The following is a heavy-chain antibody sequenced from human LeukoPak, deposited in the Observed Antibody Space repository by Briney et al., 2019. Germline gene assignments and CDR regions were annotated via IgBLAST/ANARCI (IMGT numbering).Heavy chain of an antibody. CDR3: ASYDSSGYYKGDAFDI. J-gene: IGHJ3*02. D-gene: IGHD3-22*01. CDR1: GYSFTNRW. CDR2: INAGNGNT. Sequence: GESLKISCKGSGYSFTNRWIGWVRQAPGQRLEWMGWINAGNGNTKYSQKFQGRVTITRDTSASTAYMELSSLRSEDTAVYYCASYDSSGYYKGDAFDIWGQGTMVTVSS. V-gene: IGHV1-3*01.